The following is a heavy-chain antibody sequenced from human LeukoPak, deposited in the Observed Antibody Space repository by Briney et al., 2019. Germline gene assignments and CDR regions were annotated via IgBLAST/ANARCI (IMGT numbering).Heavy chain of an antibody. J-gene: IGHJ3*02. CDR3: ARVSVILRAFDI. Sequence: ASVKVSCKTSGYTFTSYDISWVRQAPGQGLEWMGWINPNSGGTNYAQKFQGRVTMTRDTSISTAYMELSRLRSDDTAVYYCARVSVILRAFDIWGQGTMVTVSS. D-gene: IGHD2-8*01. CDR1: GYTFTSYD. V-gene: IGHV1-2*02. CDR2: INPNSGGT.